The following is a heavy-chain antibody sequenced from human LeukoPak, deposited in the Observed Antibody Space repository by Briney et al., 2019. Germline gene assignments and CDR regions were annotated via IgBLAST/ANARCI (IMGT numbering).Heavy chain of an antibody. CDR3: TTDYGDYAFAFDI. CDR2: IKSKTDGGTT. Sequence: PGGSLRLSCAASGFTFSNAWMSWVRQAPGKGLEWVGRIKSKTDGGTTDYAAPVKGRFTISRDDSKNTLYLQMNSLKTEDTAVYYCTTDYGDYAFAFDIWGQGTMVTVSS. CDR1: GFTFSNAW. V-gene: IGHV3-15*01. J-gene: IGHJ3*02. D-gene: IGHD4-17*01.